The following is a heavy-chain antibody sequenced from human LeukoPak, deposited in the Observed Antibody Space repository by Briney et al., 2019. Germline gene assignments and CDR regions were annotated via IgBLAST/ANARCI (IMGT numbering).Heavy chain of an antibody. CDR1: GYTFTSYG. V-gene: IGHV1-18*01. CDR2: TSANNGHT. J-gene: IGHJ5*02. CDR3: ARDLGYCSTTSCNRNWFDP. D-gene: IGHD2-2*01. Sequence: GASVKVSCKASGYTFTSYGISLVRQAPGQGLEWVGWTSANNGHTNYVQRFQGRVTMTTDTSTNTAYMEVRSLRSDDTAVYYCARDLGYCSTTSCNRNWFDPWGQGTLVTVSS.